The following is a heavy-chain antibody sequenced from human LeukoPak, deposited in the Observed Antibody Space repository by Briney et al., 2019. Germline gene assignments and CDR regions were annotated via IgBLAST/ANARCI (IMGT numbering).Heavy chain of an antibody. CDR2: IYYSGST. CDR3: ARNGRDAFDI. J-gene: IGHJ3*02. CDR1: GGSISSYY. D-gene: IGHD2-8*01. V-gene: IGHV4-59*08. Sequence: PSETLSLTCTVSGGSISSYYWSWIRQPPGKGLEWIGYIYYSGSTNYNPSLKSRVTISVATSKNQFSLKLSSVTAADTAVYYCARNGRDAFDIWGQGTMVTVSS.